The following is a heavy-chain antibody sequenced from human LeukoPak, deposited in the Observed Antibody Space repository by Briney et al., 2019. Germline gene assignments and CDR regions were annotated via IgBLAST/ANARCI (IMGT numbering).Heavy chain of an antibody. V-gene: IGHV3-21*01. CDR3: ARAPFRDYYGSGTYFDY. D-gene: IGHD3-10*01. Sequence: GGSLRLSCAASGLSFRDFSFTWVRQAPGKGLEWVSSISGSGGHTFYADSVKGRFTISRDNTKNSLFLQMSSLRVEDTAVYFCARAPFRDYYGSGTYFDYWGQGILVTVSS. J-gene: IGHJ4*02. CDR1: GLSFRDFS. CDR2: ISGSGGHT.